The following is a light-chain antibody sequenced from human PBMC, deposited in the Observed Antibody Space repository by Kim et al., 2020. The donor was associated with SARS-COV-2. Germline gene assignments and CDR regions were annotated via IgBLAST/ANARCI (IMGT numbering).Light chain of an antibody. CDR2: WAS. CDR1: QSLLYTYDKRNF. J-gene: IGKJ4*01. Sequence: DIVMTQSPGSLAVSLGERATINCKSSQSLLYTYDKRNFLAWYQHKPGQPPRLLISWASTRESGVPDRFSGSGSGTDFTLTISSLQAEDVAVYYCHQYYAVPLTFGGGTKLEI. CDR3: HQYYAVPLT. V-gene: IGKV4-1*01.